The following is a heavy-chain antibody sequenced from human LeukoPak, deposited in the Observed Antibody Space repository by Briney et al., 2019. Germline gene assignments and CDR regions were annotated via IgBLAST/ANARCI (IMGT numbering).Heavy chain of an antibody. Sequence: PGGSLRLSCAASGFTFSDYYMSWTRQAPGKGLEWVSYISSSGSTIYYADSVKGRFTISRDNAKNSLYLQMNSLRAEDTAVYYCARDWSYLPSGAAGENDIWGQGTMVTVSS. D-gene: IGHD6-13*01. CDR2: ISSSGSTI. J-gene: IGHJ3*02. CDR3: ARDWSYLPSGAAGENDI. CDR1: GFTFSDYY. V-gene: IGHV3-11*01.